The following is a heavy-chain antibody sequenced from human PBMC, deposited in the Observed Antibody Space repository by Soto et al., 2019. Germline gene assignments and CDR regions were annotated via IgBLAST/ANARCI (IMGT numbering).Heavy chain of an antibody. CDR3: ARVYDFWSGLGY. CDR2: IWYDGSNK. V-gene: IGHV3-33*01. D-gene: IGHD3-3*01. J-gene: IGHJ4*02. CDR1: GFTFSSYG. Sequence: QVQLVESGGGVVQPGRSLRLSCAASGFTFSSYGMHWVHQAPGKGLEWVAVIWYDGSNKYYADSVKGRFTISRDNSKNTLYLQMNSLRAEDTAVYYCARVYDFWSGLGYWGQGTLVTVSS.